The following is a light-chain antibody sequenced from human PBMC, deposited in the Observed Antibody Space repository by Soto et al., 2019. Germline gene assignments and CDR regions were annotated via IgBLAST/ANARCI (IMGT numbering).Light chain of an antibody. CDR3: QHYNSYSEA. Sequence: DIQMTQTPSTLSASGGDRVTITCRASQSISNWLAWYQQKPGKAPKLLIYKTSNLESGVPSRFSGSGSGTEFTLTISSLQPDDFATYYCQHYNSYSEAFGQGTKVDIK. CDR2: KTS. V-gene: IGKV1-5*03. CDR1: QSISNW. J-gene: IGKJ1*01.